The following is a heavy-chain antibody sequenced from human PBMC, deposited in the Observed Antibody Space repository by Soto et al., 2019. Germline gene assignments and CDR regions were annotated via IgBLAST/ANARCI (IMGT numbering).Heavy chain of an antibody. CDR2: IYYSGST. Sequence: SETQSLTCTVSGGSISSYYWSWIRQPPGKGLEWIGYIYYSGSTNYNPSLKSRVTISVDTSKNQFSLKLSSVTAADTAVYYCARVPTLNWFDPWGQGTLVTVSS. CDR1: GGSISSYY. J-gene: IGHJ5*02. V-gene: IGHV4-59*01. CDR3: ARVPTLNWFDP.